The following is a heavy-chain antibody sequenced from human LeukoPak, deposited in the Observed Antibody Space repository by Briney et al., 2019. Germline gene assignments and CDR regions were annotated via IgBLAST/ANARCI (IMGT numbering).Heavy chain of an antibody. CDR3: ARLPYSSGWPYYYYYGMDV. V-gene: IGHV4-59*08. D-gene: IGHD6-19*01. CDR2: IYYSGST. J-gene: IGHJ6*02. CDR1: GGSISSHY. Sequence: SETLSLTCTVSGGSISSHYWSWIRQPPGKGLEWIGYIYYSGSTNYNPSLKSRVTISVDTSKNQFSLKLSSVTAADTAVYYCARLPYSSGWPYYYYYGMDVWGQGTTVTVSS.